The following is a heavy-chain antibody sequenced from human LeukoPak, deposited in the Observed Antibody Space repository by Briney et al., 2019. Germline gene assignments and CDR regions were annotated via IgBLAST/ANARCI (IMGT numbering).Heavy chain of an antibody. CDR2: INHSGST. CDR1: GGSFRGYY. J-gene: IGHJ6*02. V-gene: IGHV4-34*01. Sequence: SETLSLTCAVYGGSFRGYYWSWLRQPPGKGLEWIGEINHSGSTNYNPSLKSRVTISVDTSKNQFSLKLSSVPAADTAVYYCARGHTRLAAAGAYYYYYGMDVWGQGTTVTVSS. CDR3: ARGHTRLAAAGAYYYYYGMDV. D-gene: IGHD6-13*01.